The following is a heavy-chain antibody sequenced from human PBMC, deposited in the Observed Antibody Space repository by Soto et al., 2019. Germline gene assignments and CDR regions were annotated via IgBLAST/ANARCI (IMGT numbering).Heavy chain of an antibody. CDR1: GFTVSSNY. Sequence: PGGSLRLSCAASGFTVSSNYMSWVRQAPGKGLEWVSVIYSGGSTYYADSVKGRFTISRDNSKNTLYLQMNSLGAEDTAVYYCGRVGAAGSYYYYYMDVWGKGTTVTVSS. CDR3: GRVGAAGSYYYYYMDV. D-gene: IGHD6-13*01. V-gene: IGHV3-66*01. J-gene: IGHJ6*03. CDR2: IYSGGST.